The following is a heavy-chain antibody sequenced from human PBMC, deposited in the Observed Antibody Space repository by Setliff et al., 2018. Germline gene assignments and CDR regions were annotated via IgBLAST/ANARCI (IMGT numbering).Heavy chain of an antibody. Sequence: SETLSLTCTVSGDPMSSRRYYWAWIRQPAGKGLEWIGHIYTSGSTNYNPSLKSRVTISVDTSKNQFSLKLSSVTAADTAVYYCARGREYDFWSGRGWFDPWGQGTLVTAPQ. J-gene: IGHJ5*02. V-gene: IGHV4-61*09. CDR1: GDPMSSRRYY. CDR2: IYTSGST. CDR3: ARGREYDFWSGRGWFDP. D-gene: IGHD3-3*01.